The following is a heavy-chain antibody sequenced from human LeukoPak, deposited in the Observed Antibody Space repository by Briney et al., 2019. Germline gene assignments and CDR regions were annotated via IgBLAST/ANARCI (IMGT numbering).Heavy chain of an antibody. CDR2: IQHDGGRT. Sequence: GGSLRLSCAASGFSFSTYTMNWVRQAPGKGLERVAGIQHDGGRTYYADSVKGRFTISRDNSKNTLYLEMNSLTPEDTARYYCARDHYGGNSWDWYFDLWGRGILVTVSS. J-gene: IGHJ2*01. V-gene: IGHV3-30-3*01. CDR3: ARDHYGGNSWDWYFDL. CDR1: GFSFSTYT. D-gene: IGHD4-23*01.